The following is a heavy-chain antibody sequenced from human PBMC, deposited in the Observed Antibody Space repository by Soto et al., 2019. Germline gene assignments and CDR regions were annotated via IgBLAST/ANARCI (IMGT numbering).Heavy chain of an antibody. CDR3: ARGRSGSHYYYYGMDV. V-gene: IGHV4-34*01. D-gene: IGHD3-3*01. CDR2: INHSGST. Sequence: PSETLSLTCAVYGGSFSGYYWSWIRQPPGKGLEWIGEINHSGSTNYNPSLKSRVTISVDTSKNQFSLKLSSVTAADTAVYYCARGRSGSHYYYYGMDVWGQGTTVTVSS. CDR1: GGSFSGYY. J-gene: IGHJ6*02.